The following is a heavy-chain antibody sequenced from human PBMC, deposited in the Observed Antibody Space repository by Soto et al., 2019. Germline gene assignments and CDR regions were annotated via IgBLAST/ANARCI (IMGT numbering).Heavy chain of an antibody. CDR3: AKTPVYSSSSFYFDY. Sequence: EVQLLESGGGLVQPGGSLRLSCEASGFTFGSHGMSWVRQTPGKGLEWVSAISGSGAGTNYADSVKGRFTISRDNSKKTLYLRMDSLRAEDTAVYFCAKTPVYSSSSFYFDYWGQGTLVTVSS. CDR1: GFTFGSHG. D-gene: IGHD6-13*01. CDR2: ISGSGAGT. V-gene: IGHV3-23*01. J-gene: IGHJ4*02.